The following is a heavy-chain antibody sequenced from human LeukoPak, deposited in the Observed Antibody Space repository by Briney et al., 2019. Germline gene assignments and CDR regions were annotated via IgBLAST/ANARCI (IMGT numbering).Heavy chain of an antibody. Sequence: PGGSLRLSCAASGFTFSSYAMHWVRKAPGKGLEWVAVISYDGSNKYYADSVKGRFTISRDNSKNTLYLQMNSLRAEDTAVYYCAELGITMIGGVWGKGTTVTISS. V-gene: IGHV3-30*04. J-gene: IGHJ6*04. D-gene: IGHD3-10*02. CDR2: ISYDGSNK. CDR1: GFTFSSYA. CDR3: AELGITMIGGV.